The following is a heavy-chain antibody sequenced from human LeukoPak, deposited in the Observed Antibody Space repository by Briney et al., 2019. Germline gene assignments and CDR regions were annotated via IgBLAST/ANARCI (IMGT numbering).Heavy chain of an antibody. Sequence: SGGSLRLSCAASGFTFSDYEMNWVRQAPGKGLEWVSYISSSGSTIYYADSVKGRFTISRDNAKNSLYLQMNSLRAEDTAVYYCARDRDYIWGTYRSDYWGQGTLVTVSS. J-gene: IGHJ4*02. CDR1: GFTFSDYE. CDR2: ISSSGSTI. CDR3: ARDRDYIWGTYRSDY. D-gene: IGHD3-16*02. V-gene: IGHV3-48*03.